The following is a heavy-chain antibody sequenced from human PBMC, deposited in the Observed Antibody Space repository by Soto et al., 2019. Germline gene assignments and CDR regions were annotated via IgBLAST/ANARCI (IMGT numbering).Heavy chain of an antibody. CDR1: GFTFSSYG. CDR3: ARDRSSGSYYD. V-gene: IGHV3-33*01. J-gene: IGHJ4*02. Sequence: QVQLVESGGGVVQPGRSLRLSCAASGFTFSSYGMHWVRQAPGKGLEWVAVIWYDGSNKYYADSVKGRFPISRDNSKNTLYLQMNSLRAEDTAVYYCARDRSSGSYYDWGQGTLVTVSS. D-gene: IGHD3-10*01. CDR2: IWYDGSNK.